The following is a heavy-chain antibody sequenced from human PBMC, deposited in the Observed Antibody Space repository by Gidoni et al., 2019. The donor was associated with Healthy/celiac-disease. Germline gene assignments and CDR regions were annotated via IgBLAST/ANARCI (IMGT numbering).Heavy chain of an antibody. CDR1: GYTFTSYG. J-gene: IGHJ6*02. CDR2: ISAYNGNT. D-gene: IGHD2-8*02. CDR3: AREWVVYAMGSRYYDYGMDV. Sequence: QVQLVQSGAEVKKPGASVKVSCKASGYTFTSYGISWVRQAPGQGLEWMGWISAYNGNTNYAQKLQGRVTMTTDTSTSTAYMELRSLRSDDTAVYYCAREWVVYAMGSRYYDYGMDVWGQGTTVTVSS. V-gene: IGHV1-18*01.